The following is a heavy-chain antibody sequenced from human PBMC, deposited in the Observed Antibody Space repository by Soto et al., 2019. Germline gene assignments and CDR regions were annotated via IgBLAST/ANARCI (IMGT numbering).Heavy chain of an antibody. V-gene: IGHV3-21*01. J-gene: IGHJ3*01. CDR1: GFTFSSYS. CDR2: ISSGSDYI. Sequence: PGGSLRLSCAASGFTFSSYSMSWVRQAPGKGLEWVSSISSGSDYIFYADSVKGRFTISRDNAKNSLFLQMNSLTAEDTAVYYCARSPVGDAFNVWGQGTVVTVSS. CDR3: ARSPVGDAFNV.